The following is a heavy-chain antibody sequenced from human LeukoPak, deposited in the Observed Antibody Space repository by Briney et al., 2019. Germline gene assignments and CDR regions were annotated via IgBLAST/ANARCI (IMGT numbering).Heavy chain of an antibody. CDR2: FDPEDGGT. Sequence: ASVKVSCKVSGYTLTELSMHWVRQAPGKGLEWMGGFDPEDGGTIYAQKFQGRVAMTEDTSTDTAYMELSSLRSEDTAVYYCATGGGNKAHITMIVEWGQGTLVTVSS. D-gene: IGHD3-22*01. CDR1: GYTLTELS. CDR3: ATGGGNKAHITMIVE. J-gene: IGHJ4*02. V-gene: IGHV1-24*01.